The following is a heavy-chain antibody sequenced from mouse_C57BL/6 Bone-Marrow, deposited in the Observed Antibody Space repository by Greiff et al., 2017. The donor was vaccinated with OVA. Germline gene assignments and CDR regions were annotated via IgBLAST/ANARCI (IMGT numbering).Heavy chain of an antibody. D-gene: IGHD1-1*01. CDR2: IWTGGGT. Sequence: VKLQESGPGLVAPSQSLSITCTVSGFSLTSYAISWVRQPPGKGLEWLGVIWTGGGTNYNSALKSRLSISKDNSKSQVFLKMNSLQTDDTARYYCARTPIITTVGYYFDYWGQGTTLTVSS. CDR3: ARTPIITTVGYYFDY. CDR1: GFSLTSYA. J-gene: IGHJ2*01. V-gene: IGHV2-9-1*01.